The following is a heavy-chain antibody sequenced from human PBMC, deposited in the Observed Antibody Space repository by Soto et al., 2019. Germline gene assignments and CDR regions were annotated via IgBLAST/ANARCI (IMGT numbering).Heavy chain of an antibody. CDR2: IWYDGSSK. J-gene: IGHJ4*02. CDR3: ARSPQWELSIRADI. D-gene: IGHD1-26*01. V-gene: IGHV3-33*01. CDR1: GFTFSNYA. Sequence: QVQLVESGGGVVQPGRSLTLSCAASGFTFSNYAMHWVRQAPGKGLEWVSVIWYDGSSKYYANSVKGRFTVSRDNSKNTLYLQMNSLRDEDTAVYYCARSPQWELSIRADIWGRGPLVTVSS.